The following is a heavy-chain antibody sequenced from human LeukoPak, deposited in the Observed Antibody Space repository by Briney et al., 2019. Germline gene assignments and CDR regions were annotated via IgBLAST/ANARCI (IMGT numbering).Heavy chain of an antibody. V-gene: IGHV4-4*02. Sequence: SETLSLTCAVSGGFISSSNWWSWVRQPPGKGLEWIGEIYHSGSTNYNPSLKSRVTISVDKSKNQFSLKLSSVTAADTAVHYCARVRPSGWYYYYGMDVWGQGTTVTVSS. CDR2: IYHSGST. J-gene: IGHJ6*02. CDR1: GGFISSSNW. CDR3: ARVRPSGWYYYYGMDV. D-gene: IGHD3-10*01.